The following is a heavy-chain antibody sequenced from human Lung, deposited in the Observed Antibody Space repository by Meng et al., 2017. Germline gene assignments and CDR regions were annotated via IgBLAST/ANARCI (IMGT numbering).Heavy chain of an antibody. V-gene: IGHV4-4*02. J-gene: IGHJ4*02. CDR1: GGSISSSNW. CDR2: IYHSGGT. CDR3: ARGLGEAVVPRTMFDY. Sequence: QGQLQESVPGLGKPSGTLSLTCGVSGGSISSSNWWSWVRQPPGKGLEWIGEIYHSGGTKYNPSLKSRVTISVDKSKNQFSLKLSSVTAADTAVYYCARGLGEAVVPRTMFDYWGQGTLVTVSS. D-gene: IGHD2-2*01.